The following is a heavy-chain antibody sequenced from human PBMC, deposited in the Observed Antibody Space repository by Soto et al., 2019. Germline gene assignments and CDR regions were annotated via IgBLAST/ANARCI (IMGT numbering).Heavy chain of an antibody. D-gene: IGHD6-19*01. V-gene: IGHV3-23*01. Sequence: PGGSLRLSCAASGFTFSSYSISWVRQAPWKGLEWVSVISGSGVSTYYADSVKGRFTISRDNSRNTLYLQMNSLRAEGTAVYYCAKCSPRYSSGLKEYYFDCWGQGTLVAVCS. J-gene: IGHJ4*02. CDR2: ISGSGVST. CDR3: AKCSPRYSSGLKEYYFDC. CDR1: GFTFSSYS.